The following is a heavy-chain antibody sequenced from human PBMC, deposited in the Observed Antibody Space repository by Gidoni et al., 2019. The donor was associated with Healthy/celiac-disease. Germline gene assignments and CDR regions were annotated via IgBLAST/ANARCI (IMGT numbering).Heavy chain of an antibody. Sequence: EVQLVESGGGLVKPGGSLRLSCAASGFTFSSYSMNWVRQAPGKGLEWVSSISSSSSYTYYADSVKGRFTISRDNAKNSLYLQMNSLRAEDTAVYYCARFEGSYYDYWGQGTLVTVSS. CDR2: ISSSSSYT. V-gene: IGHV3-21*01. CDR1: GFTFSSYS. J-gene: IGHJ4*02. D-gene: IGHD3-10*01. CDR3: ARFEGSYYDY.